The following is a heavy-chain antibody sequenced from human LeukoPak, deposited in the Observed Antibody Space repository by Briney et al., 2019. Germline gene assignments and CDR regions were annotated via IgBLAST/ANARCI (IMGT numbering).Heavy chain of an antibody. D-gene: IGHD1-26*01. CDR3: ASSGTYFGLDS. Sequence: GGSLRLSCAASGFTFSSYSMNWVRQAPGRGLEWVSSISSGSNYIYYADSLKGRFTISRDNAKNSLYLQMNSLRAEDTAVYYCASSGTYFGLDSWGQGTLVTVSS. J-gene: IGHJ4*02. CDR1: GFTFSSYS. CDR2: ISSGSNYI. V-gene: IGHV3-21*01.